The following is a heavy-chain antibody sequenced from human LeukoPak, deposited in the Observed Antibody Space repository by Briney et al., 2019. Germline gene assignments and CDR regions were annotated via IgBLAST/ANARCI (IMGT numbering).Heavy chain of an antibody. J-gene: IGHJ4*02. V-gene: IGHV3-23*01. CDR1: GFSFSSYA. Sequence: GGSLRLSCAASGFSFSSYAMSWVGQAPGKGLAWVSLISGSGGSTYHADSVKGRFTISRDNSKNTLYIQMNSLRAEDTAVYYCAKRGHDYGDYKKGTFDYWGQGTLVTVSS. D-gene: IGHD4-17*01. CDR3: AKRGHDYGDYKKGTFDY. CDR2: ISGSGGST.